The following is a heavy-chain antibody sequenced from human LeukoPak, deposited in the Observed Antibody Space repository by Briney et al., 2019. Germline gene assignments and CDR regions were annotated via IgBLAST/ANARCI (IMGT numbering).Heavy chain of an antibody. Sequence: GGSLGLSCAASGFTFSSYWMHWVRQAPGKGLVWVSRINSDGSSTSYADSVKGRFTISRDNAKNSLYLQMDSLRAEDTAVYYCARGGVSGSYTFDYWGQGTLVTVSS. D-gene: IGHD1-26*01. CDR2: INSDGSST. J-gene: IGHJ4*02. V-gene: IGHV3-74*01. CDR1: GFTFSSYW. CDR3: ARGGVSGSYTFDY.